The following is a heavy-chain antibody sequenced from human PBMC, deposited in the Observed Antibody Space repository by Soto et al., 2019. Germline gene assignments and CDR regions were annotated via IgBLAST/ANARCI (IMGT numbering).Heavy chain of an antibody. CDR3: ARRCLLYIYDGSGYSFDY. J-gene: IGHJ4*02. Sequence: SETLSLTCTVSGGSISSSSYYWGWIRQPPGKGLEWIGSIYYSGSTYYNPSLKSRVTISVDTSKNQFSLKLSSVTAADTAVYYCARRCLLYIYDGSGYSFDYWGQGTLVTVSS. CDR2: IYYSGST. V-gene: IGHV4-39*01. CDR1: GGSISSSSYY. D-gene: IGHD3-22*01.